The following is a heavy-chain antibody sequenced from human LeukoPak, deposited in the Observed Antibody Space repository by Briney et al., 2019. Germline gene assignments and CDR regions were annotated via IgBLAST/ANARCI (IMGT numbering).Heavy chain of an antibody. CDR3: ARGSSSSGWFTIIYYYYYYMDV. CDR2: MNPNCGNT. V-gene: IGHV1-8*01. Sequence: ASVKVSCKASGYTFTSYDINWVRQATGQGLEWMGWMNPNCGNTGYAQKFQGRVTMTRNTSISTAYMELSGLRSEDTAVYYCARGSSSSGWFTIIYYYYYYMDVWGKGTTVTVSS. D-gene: IGHD6-19*01. J-gene: IGHJ6*03. CDR1: GYTFTSYD.